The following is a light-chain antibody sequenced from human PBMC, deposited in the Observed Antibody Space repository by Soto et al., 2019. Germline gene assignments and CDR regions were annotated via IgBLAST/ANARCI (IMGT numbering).Light chain of an antibody. Sequence: QSALTQPPSVSGSPGQSVTISCTGTSSDVGAYNFVSWYQQYPGKAPKLIIFDVSARPSGVPDRFSGSKSGNTASLTISGLQADDEADYYCQSFDTRLTGSRVFGGGTKLTVL. J-gene: IGLJ3*02. CDR3: QSFDTRLTGSRV. CDR2: DVS. V-gene: IGLV2-11*01. CDR1: SSDVGAYNF.